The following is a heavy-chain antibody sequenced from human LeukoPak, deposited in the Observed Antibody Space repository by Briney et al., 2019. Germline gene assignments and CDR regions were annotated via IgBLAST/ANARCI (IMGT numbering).Heavy chain of an antibody. CDR1: GGSFSGYY. D-gene: IGHD3-9*01. CDR3: ARGLGLTDY. CDR2: INHSGST. Sequence: SETLSLTCAVYGGSFSGYYWSWIRQPPGKGLEWIGEINHSGSTNYNPSLKSRVTISVDTSKNRFSLKLSSVTAADTAVYYCARGLGLTDYWGQGTLVTVSS. V-gene: IGHV4-34*01. J-gene: IGHJ4*02.